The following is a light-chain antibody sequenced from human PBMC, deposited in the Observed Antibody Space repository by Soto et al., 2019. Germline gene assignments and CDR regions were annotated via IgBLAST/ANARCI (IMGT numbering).Light chain of an antibody. CDR2: AAS. CDR3: QQLKSYPPT. V-gene: IGKV1-8*01. Sequence: AIRMTQSPSSLSASTGDRVTITCRASQGISSYLAWYQQKPGKAPKLLIYAASTLQSGVPSRFSGSGSGTDFTLTISCLQSEDFATYYCQQLKSYPPTFGQGTKVDIK. J-gene: IGKJ1*01. CDR1: QGISSY.